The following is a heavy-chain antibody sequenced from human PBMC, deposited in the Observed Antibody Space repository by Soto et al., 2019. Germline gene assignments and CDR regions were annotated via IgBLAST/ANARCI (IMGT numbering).Heavy chain of an antibody. V-gene: IGHV4-59*13. CDR2: VYNSGST. J-gene: IGHJ4*02. Sequence: PXETLCLTCTVAGCSISNNYWTWIRQPPGKGLEWIGYVYNSGSTNYNPSLRSRVTISEDTSKNQFSLRVNSMTAADTAVYYCARYRRTAADGYSLDDWGQGILVTVSS. CDR1: GCSISNNY. CDR3: ARYRRTAADGYSLDD. D-gene: IGHD6-13*01.